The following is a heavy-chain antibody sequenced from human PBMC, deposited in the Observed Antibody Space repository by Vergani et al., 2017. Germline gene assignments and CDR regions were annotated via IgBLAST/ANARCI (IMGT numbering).Heavy chain of an antibody. V-gene: IGHV3-9*01. J-gene: IGHJ5*02. D-gene: IGHD3-3*01. CDR3: AKGLRFLEWLGNWFDP. Sequence: EVQLVESGGGLVQPGGSLRLSCAASGFTFSSYDMHWVRQATGKGLEWVSGISWNSGSIGYADSVKGRFTISRDNAKNSLYLQMNSLRAEDTALYYCAKGLRFLEWLGNWFDPWGQGTLVTVSS. CDR2: ISWNSGSI. CDR1: GFTFSSYD.